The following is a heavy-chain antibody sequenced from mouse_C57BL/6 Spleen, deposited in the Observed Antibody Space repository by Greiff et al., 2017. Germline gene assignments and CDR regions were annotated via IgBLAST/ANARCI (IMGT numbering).Heavy chain of an antibody. D-gene: IGHD2-5*01. Sequence: QVQLQPSGAELVKPGASVQVSCKASGYTFTSYWMHWVKQRPGQGLEWIGRIHPSDSDTNYNQKFKGKATLTVDKSSSTAYMQLSSLTSEDSAVYYCAMGGYYSNYVDYAMDYWGQGTSVTGSS. CDR2: IHPSDSDT. CDR1: GYTFTSYW. J-gene: IGHJ4*01. V-gene: IGHV1-74*01. CDR3: AMGGYYSNYVDYAMDY.